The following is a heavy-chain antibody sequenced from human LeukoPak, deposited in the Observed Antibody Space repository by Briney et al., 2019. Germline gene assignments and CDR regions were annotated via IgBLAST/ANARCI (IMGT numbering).Heavy chain of an antibody. CDR2: ISSSGSTI. CDR1: GFTFSSYE. Sequence: GGSLRLSCAASGFTFSSYEMNWVRQAPGKGLEWVSYISSSGSTIYYADSVKGRFTISRDNAKNTLYLQMNSPRAEDTAVYYCAIRPGYYYMDVWGKGTTVTISS. D-gene: IGHD6-6*01. V-gene: IGHV3-48*03. CDR3: AIRPGYYYMDV. J-gene: IGHJ6*03.